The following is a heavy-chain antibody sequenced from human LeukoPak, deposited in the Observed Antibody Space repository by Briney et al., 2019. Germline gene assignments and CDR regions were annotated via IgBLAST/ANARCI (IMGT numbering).Heavy chain of an antibody. CDR1: GGSISSYY. CDR2: IYYSGST. Sequence: SETLSLTCIVSGGSISSYYWSWIRQPPGKGLEWIGYIYYSGSTNYNPSLKSRVTISVDTSKNQFSLKLSSVTAADTAVYYCARVAGTTYRFDPWGQGTLVTVSS. D-gene: IGHD2-15*01. J-gene: IGHJ5*02. V-gene: IGHV4-59*01. CDR3: ARVAGTTYRFDP.